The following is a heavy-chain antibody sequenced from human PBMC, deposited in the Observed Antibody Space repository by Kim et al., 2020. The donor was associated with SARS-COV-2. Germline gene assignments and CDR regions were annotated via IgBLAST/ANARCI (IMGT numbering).Heavy chain of an antibody. Sequence: ATVKVSCKASGYTFISYGISWVRQAPGQGLEWMGWISAYNGNTNYAQKLQGRVTMTTDTSTSTAYMEMRSLRSDETAVYYCARDRLGYCSSTSCPLGYWGQGTLVTVSS. V-gene: IGHV1-18*01. CDR3: ARDRLGYCSSTSCPLGY. CDR2: ISAYNGNT. CDR1: GYTFISYG. D-gene: IGHD2-2*01. J-gene: IGHJ4*02.